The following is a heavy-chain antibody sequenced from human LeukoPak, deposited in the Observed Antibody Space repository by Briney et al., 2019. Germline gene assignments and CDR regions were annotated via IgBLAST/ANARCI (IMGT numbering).Heavy chain of an antibody. D-gene: IGHD7-27*01. CDR1: GGSISNY. CDR2: IYHSESI. V-gene: IGHV4-4*07. J-gene: IGHJ3*01. CDR3: ARDRLSLGAFDV. Sequence: PSETLSLTCTVSGGSISNYWSWIRQPAGKGLEWIGRIYHSESIYYNPSLKTRVTISLDTSKNQFSLRLSSVTAADTAVYYCARDRLSLGAFDVWGQGAMVTVSS.